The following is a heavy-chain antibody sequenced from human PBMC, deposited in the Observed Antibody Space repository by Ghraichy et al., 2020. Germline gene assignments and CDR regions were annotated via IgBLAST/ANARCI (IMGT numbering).Heavy chain of an antibody. CDR1: GDSLSSHNVA. Sequence: SQTLSLTCAISGDSLSSHNVAWHWIRQSPSRGLEWLGRTFYESSWYSAYAESVRSRITINPDTSRNQFSLQLSSVTPEDTAIYYCARGQMSAFDIWGQGTMVTVSS. CDR2: TFYESSWYS. V-gene: IGHV6-1*01. CDR3: ARGQMSAFDI. J-gene: IGHJ3*02.